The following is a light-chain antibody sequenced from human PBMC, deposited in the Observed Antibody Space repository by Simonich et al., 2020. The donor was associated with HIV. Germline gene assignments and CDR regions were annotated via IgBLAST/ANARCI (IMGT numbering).Light chain of an antibody. CDR2: SAS. Sequence: EIVLTQSPGTLFLSPGERPPLPCWASQSVYNRYLAWYQQKPGQAPRLHIYSASSRATGIPDRFSGSGSGTDFTLTIGRLETEEFAVDYCQQYGSSRTFGQGTKVEI. J-gene: IGKJ1*01. CDR3: QQYGSSRT. V-gene: IGKV3-20*01. CDR1: QSVYNRY.